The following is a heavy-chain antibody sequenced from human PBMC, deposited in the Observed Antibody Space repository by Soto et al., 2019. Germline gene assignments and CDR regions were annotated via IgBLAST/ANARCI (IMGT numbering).Heavy chain of an antibody. CDR1: GGTFSNSG. J-gene: IGHJ6*02. V-gene: IGHV1-69*01. D-gene: IGHD1-26*01. Sequence: QVQLVQSGAEVKKPGSSVKVSCKASGGTFSNSGISWVRQAPGQGPEWMGGIIPISGTAQNAQKFQGRVTITADESTSTAYMEVSSLTSEDTAVYYCARDRGSLDVWGQGTTVTVSS. CDR3: ARDRGSLDV. CDR2: IIPISGTA.